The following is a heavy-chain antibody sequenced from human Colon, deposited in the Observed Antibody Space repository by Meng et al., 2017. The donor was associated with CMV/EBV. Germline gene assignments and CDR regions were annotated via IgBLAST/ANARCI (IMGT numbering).Heavy chain of an antibody. J-gene: IGHJ6*02. CDR3: ARDQLALYYYYGMDV. Sequence: GESLKISCGASGFKFDDYGMTWVRQAPGKGLEWVSGINWNGGSAAYADSVKGRFIISRDNAKNSLYLQMNSLRAEDTAVYYCARDQLALYYYYGMDVWGQGTTVTVSS. CDR1: GFKFDDYG. CDR2: INWNGGSA. V-gene: IGHV3-20*04. D-gene: IGHD6-13*01.